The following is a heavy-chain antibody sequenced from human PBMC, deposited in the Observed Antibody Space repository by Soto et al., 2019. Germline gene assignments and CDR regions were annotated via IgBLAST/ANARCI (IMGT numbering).Heavy chain of an antibody. J-gene: IGHJ4*02. CDR1: ADSISSSSYY. D-gene: IGHD3-22*01. Sequence: QVQLQESGPGLVKPSETLSLTCTVSADSISSSSYYWGWIRQPPGKGLEWIGTNHYSGSTYYNPSLNSRVITSFDTSSIHFSQKLISVTAADTAEYYCASQSYDSSDYFDFWGQGTLVTVSS. CDR2: NHYSGST. V-gene: IGHV4-39*01. CDR3: ASQSYDSSDYFDF.